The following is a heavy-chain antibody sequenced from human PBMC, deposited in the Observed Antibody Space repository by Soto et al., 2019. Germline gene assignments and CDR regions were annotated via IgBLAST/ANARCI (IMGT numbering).Heavy chain of an antibody. V-gene: IGHV3-73*01. CDR3: ARQIYDSDTGPNFQYYYDS. Sequence: PGGSLRLSCAASGFTFSGYAIHWIRQASGKGLEWVGRIRSKTNSYATVYAASVRGRFTISVTKSITTVFLQWSSLRASDTAMYYCARQIYDSDTGPNFQYYYDSWGQGTPVTVSS. CDR1: GFTFSGYA. J-gene: IGHJ4*02. CDR2: IRSKTNSYAT. D-gene: IGHD3-22*01.